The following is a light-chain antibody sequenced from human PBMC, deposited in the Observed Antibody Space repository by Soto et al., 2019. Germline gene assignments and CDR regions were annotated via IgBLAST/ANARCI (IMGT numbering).Light chain of an antibody. CDR1: QSVSSSY. CDR2: GAS. J-gene: IGKJ1*01. V-gene: IGKV3-20*01. CDR3: QQHGTSPPSWT. Sequence: EIVLTQSPGTLSLSPGERATLFCSASQSVSSSYLAWYQQKPGQAPRLLIYGASSRATGIPDRFSGSGSGTELTLTISRLEAEDFAVYYCQQHGTSPPSWTFGQGTKVEIK.